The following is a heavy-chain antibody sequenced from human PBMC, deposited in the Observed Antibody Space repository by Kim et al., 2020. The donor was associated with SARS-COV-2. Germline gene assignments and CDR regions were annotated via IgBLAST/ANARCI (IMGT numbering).Heavy chain of an antibody. Sequence: SETLSLTCAVYGGSFSGYYWSWIRQPPGKGLEWIGEINHSGSTNYNQSLKSRVTISVDTSKNQFSLKLSSVTAADTAVYYCARTYCSSSSCYSHWFDPWG. CDR2: INHSGST. V-gene: IGHV4-34*01. J-gene: IGHJ5*02. CDR1: GGSFSGYY. CDR3: ARTYCSSSSCYSHWFDP. D-gene: IGHD2-2*01.